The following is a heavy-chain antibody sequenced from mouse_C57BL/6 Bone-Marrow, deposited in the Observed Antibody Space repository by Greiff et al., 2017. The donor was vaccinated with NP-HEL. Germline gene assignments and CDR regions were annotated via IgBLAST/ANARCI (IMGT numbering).Heavy chain of an antibody. D-gene: IGHD1-1*01. Sequence: EESGPGLVKPSQSLSLTCSVTGYSITSGYYWNWIRQFPGNKLEWMGYISYDGSNNYNPSLKNRISITRDTSKNQFFLKLNSVTTEDTATYYCARDRGYYEAYWGQGTLVTVSA. CDR1: GYSITSGYY. CDR3: ARDRGYYEAY. J-gene: IGHJ3*01. CDR2: ISYDGSN. V-gene: IGHV3-6*01.